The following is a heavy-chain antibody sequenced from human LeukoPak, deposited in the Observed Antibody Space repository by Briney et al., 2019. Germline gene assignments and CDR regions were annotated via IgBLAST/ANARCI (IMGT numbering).Heavy chain of an antibody. Sequence: PGGSLRLSCAASGFTFSSYWMSWVRQAPGKGLEWVSAISGSGGSTYYADSVKGRFTISRDNSKNTLYLQMNSLRAEDTAVYYCANLPSRASYYMDVWGKGTTVTVSS. CDR3: ANLPSRASYYMDV. J-gene: IGHJ6*03. V-gene: IGHV3-23*01. D-gene: IGHD2-2*01. CDR1: GFTFSSYW. CDR2: ISGSGGST.